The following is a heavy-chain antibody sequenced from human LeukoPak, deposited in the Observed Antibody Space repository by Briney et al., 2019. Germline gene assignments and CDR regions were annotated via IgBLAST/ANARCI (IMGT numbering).Heavy chain of an antibody. CDR3: TRGPYYDWEYFQH. Sequence: GGSLRLSCTASGFTFCDYAMSWVRQAPGKGLEWVGFIRSKAYGGTTEYAASVKGRFTISRDDSKSIAYLQMNSLKTEDTAVYYCTRGPYYDWEYFQHWGQGTLVTVSS. CDR2: IRSKAYGGTT. CDR1: GFTFCDYA. D-gene: IGHD3-3*01. J-gene: IGHJ1*01. V-gene: IGHV3-49*04.